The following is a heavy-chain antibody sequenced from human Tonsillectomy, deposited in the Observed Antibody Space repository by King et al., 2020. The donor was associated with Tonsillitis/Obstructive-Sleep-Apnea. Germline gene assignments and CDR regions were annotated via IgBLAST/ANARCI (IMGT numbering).Heavy chain of an antibody. Sequence: VKLVESGGGLVQPGGSLRLSCAPSGFSFSSYAMSWVRQAPGGGLEWVSSIRGTGGVTYHADSVKGRFTISRDNSKNTLFLQMNSLRAEDTAIYYCAKIVDGGGCDYWGQGTLVTVSS. V-gene: IGHV3-23*04. CDR3: AKIVDGGGCDY. CDR2: IRGTGGVT. D-gene: IGHD2-21*01. CDR1: GFSFSSYA. J-gene: IGHJ4*02.